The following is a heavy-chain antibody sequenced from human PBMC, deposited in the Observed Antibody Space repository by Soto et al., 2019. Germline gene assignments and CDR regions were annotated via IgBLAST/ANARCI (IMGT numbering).Heavy chain of an antibody. J-gene: IGHJ5*02. D-gene: IGHD1-26*01. V-gene: IGHV1-69*02. CDR3: ARLSRGVASWFDP. CDR2: IIPILGIA. Sequence: QVQLVQSGAEVKKPGSSVKVSCKASGGTFSSYTISWVRQAPGQGLEWMGRIIPILGIANYAQKFQGRVTITADKSTSPAYMELSSLRSEDTAVYYCARLSRGVASWFDPWGQGTLVTVSS. CDR1: GGTFSSYT.